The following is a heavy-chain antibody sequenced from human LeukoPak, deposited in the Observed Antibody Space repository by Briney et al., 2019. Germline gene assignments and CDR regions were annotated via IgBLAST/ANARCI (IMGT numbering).Heavy chain of an antibody. J-gene: IGHJ4*02. CDR3: ARAPPLYSSSWYVN. D-gene: IGHD6-13*01. CDR2: IYTSGST. V-gene: IGHV4-61*02. CDR1: GGSISSGSYY. Sequence: SETLSLTCTVSGGSISSGSYYWSWIRQPAGKGLEWIGRIYTSGSTNYNPSLKSRVTISVDTSKNQFSLKLSSVTAADTAVYYCARAPPLYSSSWYVNWGQGTLVTVSS.